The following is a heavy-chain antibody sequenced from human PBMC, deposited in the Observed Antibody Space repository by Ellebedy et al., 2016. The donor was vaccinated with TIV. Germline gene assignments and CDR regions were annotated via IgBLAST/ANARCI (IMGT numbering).Heavy chain of an antibody. V-gene: IGHV4-30-4*01. J-gene: IGHJ6*02. CDR1: GGSISSGDYY. CDR2: IYYSGST. CDR3: ARAGYCSSTSCLYGMDV. Sequence: SETLSLTXTVSGGSISSGDYYWSWIRQPPGKGLEWIGYIYYSGSTYYNPSLKSRVTISVDTSKNQFSLKLSSVTAADTAVYYCARAGYCSSTSCLYGMDVWGQGTTVTVSS. D-gene: IGHD2-2*01.